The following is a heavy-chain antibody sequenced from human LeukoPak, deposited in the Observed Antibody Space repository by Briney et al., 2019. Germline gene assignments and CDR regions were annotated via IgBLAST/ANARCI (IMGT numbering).Heavy chain of an antibody. Sequence: GESLKISCKGSGYNFATYWIGWVRQMPGKGLEWMGIIYPGDSDTTYSPSFQGQVTISADKSTATAYLQWSLKASDTAMYYCARRHSSSWSFDYWGQGTLVTVSS. V-gene: IGHV5-51*01. D-gene: IGHD6-13*01. CDR3: ARRHSSSWSFDY. CDR1: GYNFATYW. J-gene: IGHJ4*02. CDR2: IYPGDSDT.